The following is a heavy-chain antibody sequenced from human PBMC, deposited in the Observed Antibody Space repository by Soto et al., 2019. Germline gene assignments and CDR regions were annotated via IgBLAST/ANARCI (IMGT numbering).Heavy chain of an antibody. V-gene: IGHV1-2*04. J-gene: IGHJ6*02. CDR1: GYTFTGYY. CDR2: INPNSGGT. Sequence: GSVKVSCKVSGYTFTGYYMHWVRQAPGQGLEWMGWINPNSGGTNYAQKFQGWVTMTRDTSISTAYMELSRLRSDDTAVYYCARDSTIFGNTYGMDVWGQGTTVTVSS. CDR3: ARDSTIFGNTYGMDV. D-gene: IGHD3-3*01.